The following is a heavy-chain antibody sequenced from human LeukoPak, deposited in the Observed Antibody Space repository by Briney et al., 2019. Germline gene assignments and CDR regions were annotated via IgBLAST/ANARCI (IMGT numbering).Heavy chain of an antibody. V-gene: IGHV4-61*02. CDR2: IYTSGST. Sequence: PSETLSLTCTASGGSISSGSYYWSWIRQPAGKGLEWIGRIYTSGSTNYNPSLKSRVTISVDTSKNQFSLKLSSVTAADTAVYYCARSRVTWIQLWGQGTLVTVSS. CDR1: GGSISSGSYY. CDR3: ARSRVTWIQL. J-gene: IGHJ4*02. D-gene: IGHD5-18*01.